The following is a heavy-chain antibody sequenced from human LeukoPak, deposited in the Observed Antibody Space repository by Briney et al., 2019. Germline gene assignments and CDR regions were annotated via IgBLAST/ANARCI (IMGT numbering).Heavy chain of an antibody. V-gene: IGHV3-23*01. Sequence: PGGSLRLSCAASGFTFSSYAMSWVRQAPGKGLEWVSAISGSGGSTYYADSVKGRFTISRDNAKNSLYLQMNSLRAEDTAVYYCARDSRWWATFSFDYWGQGTLVTVSS. CDR1: GFTFSSYA. J-gene: IGHJ4*02. CDR2: ISGSGGST. D-gene: IGHD2-15*01. CDR3: ARDSRWWATFSFDY.